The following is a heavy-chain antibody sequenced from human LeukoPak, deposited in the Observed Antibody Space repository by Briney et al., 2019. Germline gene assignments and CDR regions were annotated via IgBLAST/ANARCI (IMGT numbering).Heavy chain of an antibody. CDR1: GFTFSGSA. CDR2: IRSKADSYAT. CDR3: TSPLGYSYGDYYYGMDV. Sequence: PGGSLRLSCAASGFTFSGSAMHWVRQASGKGLEWVGRIRSKADSYATAYAASVKGRFTISRDDSKNTAYLQMNSLKTEDTAVYYCTSPLGYSYGDYYYGMDVWGQGTLVTVSS. J-gene: IGHJ6*02. D-gene: IGHD5-18*01. V-gene: IGHV3-73*01.